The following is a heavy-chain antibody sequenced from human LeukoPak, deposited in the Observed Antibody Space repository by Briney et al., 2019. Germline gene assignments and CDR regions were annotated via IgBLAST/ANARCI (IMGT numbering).Heavy chain of an antibody. CDR3: ARHISDCGGDCPFDY. Sequence: GSLKISCKGSGYRFTSYWIGWVRQMPGKGLEWMGMIYPGDSDTRYSPSFEGQVTISADESIATAYLQWSGLKASDTAMYYCARHISDCGGDCPFDYWGQGTLVTVSS. D-gene: IGHD2-21*02. J-gene: IGHJ4*02. V-gene: IGHV5-51*01. CDR1: GYRFTSYW. CDR2: IYPGDSDT.